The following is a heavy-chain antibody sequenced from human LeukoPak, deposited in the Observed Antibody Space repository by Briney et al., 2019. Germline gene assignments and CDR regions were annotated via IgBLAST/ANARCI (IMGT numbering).Heavy chain of an antibody. Sequence: GSSVKVSCKASGGTFSSYAISWVRQAPGQGLEWMGGIIPIFGTANYAQKFQGRVTITTDESTSTAYMELSSLRSEDTAVYYCARDRGLYYDFWSGYYTWGQGTLVTVSS. J-gene: IGHJ4*02. D-gene: IGHD3-3*01. CDR2: IIPIFGTA. CDR3: ARDRGLYYDFWSGYYT. CDR1: GGTFSSYA. V-gene: IGHV1-69*05.